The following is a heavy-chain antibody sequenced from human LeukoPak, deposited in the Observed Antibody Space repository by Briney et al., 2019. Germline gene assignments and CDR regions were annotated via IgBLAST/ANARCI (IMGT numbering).Heavy chain of an antibody. J-gene: IGHJ6*04. D-gene: IGHD2-8*01. Sequence: GASVKVSCKASGYTFTGYYMHWVRRAPGQGLEWMGWINPNSGGTNYAQKFQGRVTMTRDMSISTAYMELSRLRSDDTAVYYCARDPPGYCTNGVCYGMDVWGKGTTVTVSS. CDR1: GYTFTGYY. CDR2: INPNSGGT. CDR3: ARDPPGYCTNGVCYGMDV. V-gene: IGHV1-2*02.